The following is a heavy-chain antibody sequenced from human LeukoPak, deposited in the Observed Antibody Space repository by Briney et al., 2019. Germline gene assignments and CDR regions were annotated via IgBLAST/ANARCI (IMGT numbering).Heavy chain of an antibody. J-gene: IGHJ4*02. CDR2: ISSNSDTI. Sequence: GGSLRLSCAASGFTLGDYDIHWVRQAPGKGPEWVSSISSNSDTIAYAEPVKGRFTVSRDNTINSLYLQMDSLRVGDTALYYCLTSSFDHWGQGTLVTVSS. CDR1: GFTLGDYD. V-gene: IGHV3-9*01. CDR3: LTSSFDH.